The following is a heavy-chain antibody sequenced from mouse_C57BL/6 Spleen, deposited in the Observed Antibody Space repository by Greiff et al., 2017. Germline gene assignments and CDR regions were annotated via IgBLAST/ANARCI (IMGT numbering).Heavy chain of an antibody. Sequence: QVQLQQSGAELVKPGASVKISCKASGYAFSSYWMNWVKQRPGKGLEWIGQIYPGDGATNYNGKFKGKDTLTADKSSSTAYMQLSSLTSEDSAVYFCARDYDYDRDYWGQGTSVTVSS. CDR2: IYPGDGAT. D-gene: IGHD2-4*01. V-gene: IGHV1-80*01. J-gene: IGHJ4*01. CDR3: ARDYDYDRDY. CDR1: GYAFSSYW.